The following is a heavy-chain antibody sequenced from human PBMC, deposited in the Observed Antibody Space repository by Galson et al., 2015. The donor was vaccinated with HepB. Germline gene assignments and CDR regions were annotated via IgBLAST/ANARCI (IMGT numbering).Heavy chain of an antibody. J-gene: IGHJ4*02. CDR1: GFTVSSNY. CDR2: IYSGGST. D-gene: IGHD2-21*02. CDR3: ARGYCGGDCYSAYYFDY. V-gene: IGHV3-66*01. Sequence: SLRLSCAASGFTVSSNYMSWVRQAPGKGLEWVSVIYSGGSTYYADSVKGRFTISRGNSKNTLYLQMNSLRAEDTAVYYCARGYCGGDCYSAYYFDYWGQGTLVTVSS.